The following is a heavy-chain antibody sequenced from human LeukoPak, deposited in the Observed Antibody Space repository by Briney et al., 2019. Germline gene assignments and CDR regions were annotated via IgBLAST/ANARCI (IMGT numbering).Heavy chain of an antibody. V-gene: IGHV4-34*01. CDR3: ASYYYDSSGYPGSDNYFDY. D-gene: IGHD3-22*01. Sequence: PSETLSLTCAVYGGSFSGYYWSWIRQPPGKGLGWIGEINHSGSTNYNPSLKSRVTISVDTSKNQFSLKLSSVTAADTAVYYCASYYYDSSGYPGSDNYFDYWGQGTLVTVSS. CDR1: GGSFSGYY. J-gene: IGHJ4*02. CDR2: INHSGST.